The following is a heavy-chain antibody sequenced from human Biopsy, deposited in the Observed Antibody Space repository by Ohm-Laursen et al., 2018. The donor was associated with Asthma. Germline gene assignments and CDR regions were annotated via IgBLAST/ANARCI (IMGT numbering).Heavy chain of an antibody. V-gene: IGHV1-18*01. J-gene: IGHJ6*02. Sequence: SSVKVSCKASGYTFNSAGITWVRQAPGQGLEWMGWISVYNGNTKVAQKLQDRVTMITDTSTSTAYMELRSLRSDDTAVYFCARAVDYSHYYGIDVRGQGTTVTVS. D-gene: IGHD3-10*01. CDR3: ARAVDYSHYYGIDV. CDR2: ISVYNGNT. CDR1: GYTFNSAG.